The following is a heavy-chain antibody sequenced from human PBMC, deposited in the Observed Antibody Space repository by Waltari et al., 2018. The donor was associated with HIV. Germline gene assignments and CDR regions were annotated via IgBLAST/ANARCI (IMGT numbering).Heavy chain of an antibody. CDR1: GYKFNTYW. CDR3: VVGPHYFDGPGGRGRLDYFQN. V-gene: IGHV5-51*01. J-gene: IGHJ1*01. Sequence: EVQLVQSRKEIKKPGESLKISCKGSGYKFNTYWTGWVRHMPGKGLEWMGIINPGNSDTRYSLSSQGQVTISADTSVTTAYLHWRSLKASDTAKYYCVVGPHYFDGPGGRGRLDYFQNWGQGTLVTVSS. D-gene: IGHD3-9*01. CDR2: INPGNSDT.